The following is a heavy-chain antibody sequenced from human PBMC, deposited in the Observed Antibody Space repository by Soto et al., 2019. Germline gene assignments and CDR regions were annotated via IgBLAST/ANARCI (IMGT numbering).Heavy chain of an antibody. CDR2: IIPLFPTP. Sequence: QVQLVQSGAEEKQPGSSVTVSCKASGGTFGHSAISWVRQAPGQGLEWLGGIIPLFPTPDYAQKFQGRVRNTGDESTSTAYMELTRLRAEDTAGYYGARDKDRKQLGGNSYYGIDVWGQGTTVTVSS. CDR3: ARDKDRKQLGGNSYYGIDV. V-gene: IGHV1-69*12. D-gene: IGHD3-10*01. CDR1: GGTFGHSA. J-gene: IGHJ6*02.